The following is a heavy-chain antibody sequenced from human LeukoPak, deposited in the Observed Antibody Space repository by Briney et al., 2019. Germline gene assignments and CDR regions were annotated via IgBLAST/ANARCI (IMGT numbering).Heavy chain of an antibody. CDR3: VRHPASSGWYMMR. D-gene: IGHD6-19*01. CDR2: INSDGSST. J-gene: IGHJ4*02. V-gene: IGHV3-74*01. CDR1: GFXFSSYW. Sequence: GGSLRLSCAASGFXFSSYWIHWVRQAPGKGLVWVLRINSDGSSTTYADSVKGRFTISRDNAKNTLYLQMNSLRAEDTAVYYCVRHPASSGWYMMRWGQGTLVTVSS.